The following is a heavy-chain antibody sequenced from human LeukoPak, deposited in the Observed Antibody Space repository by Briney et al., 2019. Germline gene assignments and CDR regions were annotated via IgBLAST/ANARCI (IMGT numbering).Heavy chain of an antibody. Sequence: GGSLRLSCVASGFTFSSYAMSWVRQAPGKGLEWVSVISGSGGSTYYRDSVKGQFTISRDNSKNTVYLQMNSLRAEDTAVYYCAKDGTTTITFDYWGQGTLVAVSS. J-gene: IGHJ4*02. V-gene: IGHV3-23*01. D-gene: IGHD1-1*01. CDR2: ISGSGGST. CDR3: AKDGTTTITFDY. CDR1: GFTFSSYA.